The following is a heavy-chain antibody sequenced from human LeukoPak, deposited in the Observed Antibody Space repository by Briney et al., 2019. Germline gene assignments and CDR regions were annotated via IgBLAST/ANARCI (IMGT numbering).Heavy chain of an antibody. CDR3: AKMQGYFDY. CDR2: ITGSGATT. Sequence: SGGSLRLSCAASQFTFSSSGMAWVRQSPEKGLEWVLAITGSGATTYYADSVKGRFTISRDNSKSTVSLQMNSLRAEDTAIYYCAKMQGYFDYWGQGALVTVSS. CDR1: QFTFSSSG. V-gene: IGHV3-23*01. J-gene: IGHJ4*02.